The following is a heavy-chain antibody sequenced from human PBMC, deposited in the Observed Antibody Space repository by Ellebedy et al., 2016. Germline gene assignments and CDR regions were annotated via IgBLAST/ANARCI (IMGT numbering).Heavy chain of an antibody. J-gene: IGHJ4*02. D-gene: IGHD6-6*01. V-gene: IGHV4-34*01. Sequence: SQTLSLTCAVYGGSFSGYYWSWIRQPPGKGLEWIGEINHSGSTNYNPSLKSRVTITVDTSKTQFSLKVSSVTAADTAVYYCARGKTNLFRSIAARPYDYWGQGTLVTVSS. CDR3: ARGKTNLFRSIAARPYDY. CDR1: GGSFSGYY. CDR2: INHSGST.